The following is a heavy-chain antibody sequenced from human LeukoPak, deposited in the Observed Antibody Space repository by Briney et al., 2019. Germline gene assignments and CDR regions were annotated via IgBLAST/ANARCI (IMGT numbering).Heavy chain of an antibody. CDR3: ARDRQYYDSSRYPRYYYYYGMDV. D-gene: IGHD3-22*01. Sequence: ASVKVSCKASGYTFTSYGISWVRQAPGQGLEWMGWISAYNGNTNYAQKLQGRVTMTTDTSTSTAYMELSSLRSDDTAVYYCARDRQYYDSSRYPRYYYYYGMDVWGQGATVTVSS. V-gene: IGHV1-18*01. CDR1: GYTFTSYG. CDR2: ISAYNGNT. J-gene: IGHJ6*02.